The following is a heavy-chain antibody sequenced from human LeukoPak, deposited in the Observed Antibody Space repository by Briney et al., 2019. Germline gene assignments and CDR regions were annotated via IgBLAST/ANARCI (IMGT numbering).Heavy chain of an antibody. Sequence: GESLKISCKGSGYSFTSYWIGWVRQMPGKGLEWMGIIYPGDSDTRYSTSFQGQVTISADKSISTAYLQWSSLKASDTAMYYCARHRMVRGVINYFDYWGQGTLVTVSS. J-gene: IGHJ4*02. CDR2: IYPGDSDT. CDR3: ARHRMVRGVINYFDY. V-gene: IGHV5-51*01. CDR1: GYSFTSYW. D-gene: IGHD3-10*01.